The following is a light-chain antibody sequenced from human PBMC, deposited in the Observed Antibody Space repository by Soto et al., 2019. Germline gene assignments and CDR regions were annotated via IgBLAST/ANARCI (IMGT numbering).Light chain of an antibody. J-gene: IGLJ2*01. CDR3: QTWGTGIGV. V-gene: IGLV4-69*01. CDR2: LNSDGSH. CDR1: SGHSSYA. Sequence: QSVLTQSPSASASLGASVKLTCTLSSGHSSYAIAWHQQQPEKGPRYLMKLNSDGSHSKGDGIPDRFSGSSSRAEHYLTISSLQSEDEADYYCQTWGTGIGVFGGGTKLTVL.